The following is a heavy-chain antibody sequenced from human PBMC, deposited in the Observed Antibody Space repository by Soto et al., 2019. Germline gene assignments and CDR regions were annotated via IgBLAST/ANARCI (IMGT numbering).Heavy chain of an antibody. V-gene: IGHV4-31*03. CDR1: GGSISSGGYY. CDR3: ARLIGNSWLDS. CDR2: IYYSGST. J-gene: IGHJ5*01. D-gene: IGHD2-8*01. Sequence: KTSETLSLTCTVSGGSISSGGYYWSWIRQHPGKGLEWIGYIYYSGSTYYNPSLKSRITINPDTSNNQLSLQLNSVTPDDTAVYNCARLIGNSWLDSWGQGTLVTVSS.